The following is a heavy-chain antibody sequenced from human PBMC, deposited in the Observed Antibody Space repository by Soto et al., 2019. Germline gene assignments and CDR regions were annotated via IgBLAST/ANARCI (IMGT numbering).Heavy chain of an antibody. D-gene: IGHD6-13*01. CDR3: ANRGYSRSTDFDY. CDR1: GFTFSSYA. V-gene: IGHV3-23*01. CDR2: TSGSGGST. Sequence: EVQLLESGGGLVQPGGSLRLSCAASGFTFSSYAMSWVRQAPGKGLEWVSATSGSGGSTYYADSVKGRFTISRDNSKNTLYLQMNSLRADDTAVYYCANRGYSRSTDFDYWGQGGPVTVSS. J-gene: IGHJ4*02.